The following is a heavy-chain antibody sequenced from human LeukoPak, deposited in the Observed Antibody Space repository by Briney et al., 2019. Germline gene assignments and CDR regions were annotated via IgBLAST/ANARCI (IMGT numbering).Heavy chain of an antibody. CDR1: GYTFTSYA. D-gene: IGHD6-13*01. CDR3: AREKISIAAAGTFDY. V-gene: IGHV1-3*01. CDR2: INAGNGNT. Sequence: GASVKVSCKASGYTFTSYAMHWVRQAPGQRLEWMGWINAGNGNTKYSQKFQGRVTITRDTSASTAYMELSSLRSEDTAVYYCAREKISIAAAGTFDYWGQGTLVTVSS. J-gene: IGHJ4*02.